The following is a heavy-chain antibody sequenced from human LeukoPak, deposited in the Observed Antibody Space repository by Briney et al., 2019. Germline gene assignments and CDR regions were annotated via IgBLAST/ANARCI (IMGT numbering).Heavy chain of an antibody. CDR2: ISSSGSTI. CDR1: GFTFSDYY. J-gene: IGHJ4*02. Sequence: GGSLRLSCAASGFTFSDYYMSWIRQAPGKGLERVSYISSSGSTIYYADSVKGRFTISRDNAKNSLYLQMNSLRAEDTAVYYCARETRTDYGDYFDYRGQGTLVTVSS. V-gene: IGHV3-11*04. D-gene: IGHD4-17*01. CDR3: ARETRTDYGDYFDY.